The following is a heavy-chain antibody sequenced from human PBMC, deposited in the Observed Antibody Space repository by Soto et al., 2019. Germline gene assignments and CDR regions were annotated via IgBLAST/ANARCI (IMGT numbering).Heavy chain of an antibody. V-gene: IGHV2-5*02. D-gene: IGHD6-19*01. CDR3: AHGRGWLSNQ. J-gene: IGHJ4*02. CDR1: GFSLDTFAVG. Sequence: QITLKESGPTLVKPTQTLTLTCTFSGFSLDTFAVGVNWIRQPPGKPLEWLALIYWDDTKHYSSSLRNRLTITAATSKNQVVLTMTNSDPVDTATSYCAHGRGWLSNQWGQGTLVTVSS. CDR2: IYWDDTK.